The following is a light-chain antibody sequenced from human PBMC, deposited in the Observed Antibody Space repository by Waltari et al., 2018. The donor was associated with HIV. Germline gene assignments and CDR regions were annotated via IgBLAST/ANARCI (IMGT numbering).Light chain of an antibody. V-gene: IGLV4-60*02. J-gene: IGLJ3*02. CDR2: LEGGGSY. CDR1: SRHSSNI. CDR3: ETWDSSTWV. Sequence: QPVLTQSSSAPASLGSSVKLTSTLTSRHSSNIVAWHQQQPGKAPRYLMKLEGGGSYNKGSGVPDRFSGSSSGADRYLTISNLQFEDEADYYCETWDSSTWVFGGGTKLTVL.